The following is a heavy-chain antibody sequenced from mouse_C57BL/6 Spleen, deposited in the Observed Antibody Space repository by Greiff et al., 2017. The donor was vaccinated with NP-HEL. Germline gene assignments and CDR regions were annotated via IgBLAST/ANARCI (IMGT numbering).Heavy chain of an antibody. CDR3: TLNWAFAY. Sequence: EVKLVESGGGLVQPGGSMKLSCVASGFTFSNYWMNWVRQSPEKGLEWVAQIRLKSDNYATHYADTVKGKFTISRYDSNSSVYLQMNDLSAEDTGIYYCTLNWAFAYWGQGTLVTVSA. D-gene: IGHD4-1*01. V-gene: IGHV6-3*01. CDR1: GFTFSNYW. CDR2: IRLKSDNYAT. J-gene: IGHJ3*01.